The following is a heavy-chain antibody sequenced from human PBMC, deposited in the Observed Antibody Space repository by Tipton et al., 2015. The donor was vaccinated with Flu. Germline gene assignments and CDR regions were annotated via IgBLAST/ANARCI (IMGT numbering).Heavy chain of an antibody. CDR2: LYSDGKT. Sequence: SLRLSCAASGFNVSTNYMNWVRQAPGKGLEWVSVLYSDGKTHFADSVKGRFSISRDSSKNTLYLQMNSLRAEDTAVYYCARDYSNYWYFDIWGRGPLVTVSP. V-gene: IGHV3-53*01. J-gene: IGHJ2*01. CDR3: ARDYSNYWYFDI. CDR1: GFNVSTNY. D-gene: IGHD4-11*01.